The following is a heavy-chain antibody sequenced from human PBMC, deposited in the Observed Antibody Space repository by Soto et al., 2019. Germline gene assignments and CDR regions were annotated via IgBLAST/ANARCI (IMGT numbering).Heavy chain of an antibody. CDR1: GFTFSSYA. D-gene: IGHD3-3*01. V-gene: IGHV3-30-3*01. CDR3: ARAATILNWFDP. J-gene: IGHJ5*02. CDR2: ISYDGSNK. Sequence: QVQLVESGGGVVQPGRSLRLSCAASGFTFSSYAMHWVRQAPGKGLEWVAVISYDGSNKYYADSVKGRFTISRDNSKNTLYLQMNSLRAEDTAVYYCARAATILNWFDPWGQGNLVTVSS.